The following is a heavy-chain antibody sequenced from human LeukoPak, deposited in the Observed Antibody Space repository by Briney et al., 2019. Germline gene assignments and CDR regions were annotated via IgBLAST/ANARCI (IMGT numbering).Heavy chain of an antibody. V-gene: IGHV4-30-4*01. Sequence: SETLSLTSTVSGGSISSGDYYWSWIRQPPGKGLEWIGYIYYSGSTYYNPSLKSRVTISVDTSKNQFSLKLSSVTAADTAVYYRARVPEDAYYYDSSGYYYTTLVYRYFDLWGRGTLVTVSS. CDR1: GGSISSGDYY. CDR3: ARVPEDAYYYDSSGYYYTTLVYRYFDL. J-gene: IGHJ2*01. CDR2: IYYSGST. D-gene: IGHD3-22*01.